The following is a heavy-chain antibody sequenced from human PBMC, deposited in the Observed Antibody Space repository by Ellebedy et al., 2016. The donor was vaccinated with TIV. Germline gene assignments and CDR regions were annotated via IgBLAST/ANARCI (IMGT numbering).Heavy chain of an antibody. V-gene: IGHV4-59*08. J-gene: IGHJ4*02. CDR2: IYDTGTT. Sequence: SETLSLTCSVSDDSISSYYWSWIRQPPGKGLEWIGYIYDTGTTDYKPSLKSRVSISTDTSKNYFSLKLRSVTAADTAVYHCARHIVVPTPGFEYWGQGILVSVSS. CDR3: ARHIVVPTPGFEY. D-gene: IGHD1-26*01. CDR1: DDSISSYY.